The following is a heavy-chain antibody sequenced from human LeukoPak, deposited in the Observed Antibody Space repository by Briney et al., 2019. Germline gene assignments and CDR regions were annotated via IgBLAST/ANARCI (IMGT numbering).Heavy chain of an antibody. CDR2: MNPNSGNT. Sequence: GASVKVSCKASGYTFTSYDINWVRQATGQGLEWMGWMNPNSGNTGYAKKFQGRVTMTRNTSISTAYMELSSLRSEDTAVYYCARGPFFTTVTRDYWGQGTLVTVSS. D-gene: IGHD4-17*01. CDR1: GYTFTSYD. J-gene: IGHJ4*02. V-gene: IGHV1-8*01. CDR3: ARGPFFTTVTRDY.